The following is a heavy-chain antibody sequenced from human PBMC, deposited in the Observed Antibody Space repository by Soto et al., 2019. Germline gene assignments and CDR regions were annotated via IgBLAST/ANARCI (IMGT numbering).Heavy chain of an antibody. CDR1: GGSFSSGGYS. V-gene: IGHV4-30-2*01. J-gene: IGHJ4*02. CDR3: ARGSVCGDFYFDD. D-gene: IGHD6-19*01. CDR2: IYNSGRT. Sequence: SETLSLTFAVSGGSFSSGGYSWSCIRQPPGKGLGWIGFIYNSGRTTYHPSLKSRVTISVDRPKHQTSLKPSSVPAAAPAVNFCARGSVCGDFYFDDWGQGTLVTVSS.